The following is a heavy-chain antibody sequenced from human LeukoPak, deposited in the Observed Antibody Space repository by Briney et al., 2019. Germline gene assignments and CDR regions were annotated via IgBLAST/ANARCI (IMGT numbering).Heavy chain of an antibody. Sequence: PSETLSLTCAVYGGSFSGYYWSWIRQPPGKGLEWIGEINHSGSTNYNPSLKSRVTISVDTSKNQFSLKLSSVTAADTAVYYCARRLGYSSSRGYFQHWGQGTLVTVSS. CDR3: ARRLGYSSSRGYFQH. D-gene: IGHD6-13*01. CDR2: INHSGST. CDR1: GGSFSGYY. J-gene: IGHJ1*01. V-gene: IGHV4-34*01.